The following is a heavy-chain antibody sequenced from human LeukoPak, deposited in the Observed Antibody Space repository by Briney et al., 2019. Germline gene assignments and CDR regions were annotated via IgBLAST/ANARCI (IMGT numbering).Heavy chain of an antibody. CDR2: INHSGST. J-gene: IGHJ4*02. D-gene: IGHD5-18*01. Sequence: SETLSLTCAVYGGSFGGYYWSWIRQPPGKGLEWIGEINHSGSTNYNPSLKSRVTISVDTSKNQFSLKLSSVTAADTAVYYCARGSTAMVFWGQGTLVTVSS. CDR1: GGSFGGYY. CDR3: ARGSTAMVF. V-gene: IGHV4-34*01.